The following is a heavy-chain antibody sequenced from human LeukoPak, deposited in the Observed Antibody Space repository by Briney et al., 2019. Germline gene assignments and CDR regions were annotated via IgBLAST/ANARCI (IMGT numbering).Heavy chain of an antibody. CDR3: AGGLVNGNYPFKS. CDR1: GFTFNDYY. V-gene: IGHV3-11*04. D-gene: IGHD3-9*01. Sequence: GGSLRLSCAASGFTFNDYYMSWIRQVPGKGLEWVSHIGSRGSTIYYADSVKGRFTISRDNAKKSLYLEMNSLRAEDTAVYYCAGGLVNGNYPFKSWGQGTLITVSS. J-gene: IGHJ5*02. CDR2: IGSRGSTI.